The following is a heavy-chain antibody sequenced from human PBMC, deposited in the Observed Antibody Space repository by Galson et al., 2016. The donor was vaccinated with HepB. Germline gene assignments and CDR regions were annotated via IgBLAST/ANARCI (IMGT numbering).Heavy chain of an antibody. J-gene: IGHJ4*02. CDR2: IAPYNGNT. D-gene: IGHD2-15*01. V-gene: IGHV1-18*04. Sequence: VKVSCKASGYTFTSYYMHWVRQAPGQGLEWMGWIAPYNGNTNYAQRIQGRVTMTTDTSTRIAYMELRSLRTDDTAVYYCARYRGYSSAYLDYWGQGTLVTVSS. CDR3: ARYRGYSSAYLDY. CDR1: GYTFTSYY.